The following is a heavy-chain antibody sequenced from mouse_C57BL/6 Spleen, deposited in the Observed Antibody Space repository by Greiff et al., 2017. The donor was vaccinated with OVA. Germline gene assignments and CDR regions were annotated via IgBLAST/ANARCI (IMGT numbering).Heavy chain of an antibody. J-gene: IGHJ2*01. CDR2: INPNNGGT. D-gene: IGHD1-1*01. Sequence: VQLQQSGPELVKPGASVKMSCKASGYTFTDYNMHWVKQSHGKSLEWIGYINPNNGGTSYNQKFKGKATLTVNKSSSTAYMELRSLTSEDSAVYYCARGDYYGSNYFDYWGQGTTLTVSS. CDR3: ARGDYYGSNYFDY. V-gene: IGHV1-22*01. CDR1: GYTFTDYN.